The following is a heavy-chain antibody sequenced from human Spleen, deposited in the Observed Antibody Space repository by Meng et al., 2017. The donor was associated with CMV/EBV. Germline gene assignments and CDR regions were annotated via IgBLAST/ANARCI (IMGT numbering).Heavy chain of an antibody. CDR3: AKRPIRGGAFDI. Sequence: GGSLRLSCAASGFTVSSNYMSWVRQAPGKGLEWVSIIYSGGSMYYADSVKGRFTISRDNSKNTLYLQMNSLRAEDTAVYYCAKRPIRGGAFDIWGQGTMVTVSS. D-gene: IGHD5-24*01. V-gene: IGHV3-53*01. CDR2: IYSGGSM. J-gene: IGHJ3*02. CDR1: GFTVSSNY.